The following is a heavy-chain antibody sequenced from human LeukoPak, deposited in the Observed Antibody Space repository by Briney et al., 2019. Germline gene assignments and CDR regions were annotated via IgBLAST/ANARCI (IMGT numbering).Heavy chain of an antibody. Sequence: SSETLSLTCTVSGGSISSGGYYWSWIRQPPGKGLEWIGYIYHSGSTYYNPSLKSRVTISVDRSKNQFSLKLSSVTAADTAVYYCARAVAAAGTFGLDYWGQGTLVTVSS. J-gene: IGHJ4*02. V-gene: IGHV4-30-2*01. CDR2: IYHSGST. CDR3: ARAVAAAGTFGLDY. CDR1: GGSISSGGYY. D-gene: IGHD6-13*01.